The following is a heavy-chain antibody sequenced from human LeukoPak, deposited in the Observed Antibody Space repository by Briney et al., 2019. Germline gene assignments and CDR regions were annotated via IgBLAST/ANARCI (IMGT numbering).Heavy chain of an antibody. V-gene: IGHV3-64D*06. CDR2: ISSNGGST. CDR3: VKDLWTTVTQFDY. D-gene: IGHD4-17*01. Sequence: PGGSLRLSCSASGFTFSSYAMHWVRQAPGKGLEYVSAISSNGGSTYYADSAKGRFTISRDNSKNTLYLQMSSLRAEDTAVYYCVKDLWTTVTQFDYWGQGTLVTVSS. CDR1: GFTFSSYA. J-gene: IGHJ4*02.